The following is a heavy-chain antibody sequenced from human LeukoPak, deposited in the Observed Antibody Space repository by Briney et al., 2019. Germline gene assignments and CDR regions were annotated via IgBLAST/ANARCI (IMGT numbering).Heavy chain of an antibody. D-gene: IGHD3-22*01. Sequence: ASVKVSCKASGYTFTSYGISWVRQAPGQGLEWMGSISAYNGNTNFAQKLQGRVTMTTDTSTSTAYMELRSLRSDDTAVYYCARVPPGWDSSPFDYWGQGTLVTVSS. CDR2: ISAYNGNT. CDR1: GYTFTSYG. V-gene: IGHV1-18*01. J-gene: IGHJ4*02. CDR3: ARVPPGWDSSPFDY.